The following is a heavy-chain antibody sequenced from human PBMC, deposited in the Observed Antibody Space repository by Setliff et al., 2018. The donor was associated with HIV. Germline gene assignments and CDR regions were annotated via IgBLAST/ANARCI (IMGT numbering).Heavy chain of an antibody. Sequence: SETLSLTCAVYGGSFSGYYWNWIRQPPGKGLGWIGEIIHSGGTNYNPSLKSRVTISVDTSKNQFSLKLSSVTAADTAVYCCARRSGYAEDYWGQGTLVTVSS. CDR3: ARRSGYAEDY. D-gene: IGHD5-12*01. V-gene: IGHV4-34*12. J-gene: IGHJ4*02. CDR2: IIHSGGT. CDR1: GGSFSGYY.